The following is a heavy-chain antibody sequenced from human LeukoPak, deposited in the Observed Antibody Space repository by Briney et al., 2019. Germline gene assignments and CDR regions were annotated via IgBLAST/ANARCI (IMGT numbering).Heavy chain of an antibody. V-gene: IGHV4-34*01. Sequence: PSETLSLTCAVYGGSFSGYYWSWIRQPPGKGLEWIGEINHSGSTNYNPSLKSRVTISVDTSKNQFSLKLSSVTAADTAVYYCVRGRRINGMDVWGQGTTVTVSS. CDR1: GGSFSGYY. D-gene: IGHD1-14*01. CDR2: INHSGST. J-gene: IGHJ6*02. CDR3: VRGRRINGMDV.